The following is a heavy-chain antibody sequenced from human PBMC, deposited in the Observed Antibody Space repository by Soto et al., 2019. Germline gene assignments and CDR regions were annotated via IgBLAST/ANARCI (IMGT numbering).Heavy chain of an antibody. V-gene: IGHV4-59*08. CDR3: ARHGRWLPQFAPYWYFDL. CDR2: IYYSGST. CDR1: GASISSYY. D-gene: IGHD5-12*01. J-gene: IGHJ2*01. Sequence: ASETLSLTCTVSGASISSYYWSWIRQPPGKGLEWIGYIYYSGSTNYNPSLKSRVTISVDTSKNQFSLKLSSVTAADTAVYYCARHGRWLPQFAPYWYFDLWGRGTLVTVSS.